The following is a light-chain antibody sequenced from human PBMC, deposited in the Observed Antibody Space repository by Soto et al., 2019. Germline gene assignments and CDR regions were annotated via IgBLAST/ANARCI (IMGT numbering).Light chain of an antibody. V-gene: IGLV2-23*01. Sequence: QSVLTQPASVSGSPGQSITISCTGTSSDVGSYNLVSWYQQHPGKAPKLMIHGDTKRPSGVSDRFSASKSGNTASLTLSGLQPEDEADYYCCSYAGSSTWVFGGGTQLTVL. CDR2: GDT. J-gene: IGLJ7*01. CDR3: CSYAGSSTWV. CDR1: SSDVGSYNL.